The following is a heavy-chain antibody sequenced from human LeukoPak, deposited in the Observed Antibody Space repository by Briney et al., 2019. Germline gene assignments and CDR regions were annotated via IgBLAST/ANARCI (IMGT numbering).Heavy chain of an antibody. V-gene: IGHV3-30-3*01. Sequence: PGGSLRLSCAASGFTFSSYAMHWVRQAPGKGLEWVAVISYDGSNKYYADPVKGRFTISRDNSKNTLYLQMNSLRAEDTAVYYCAKEPTCSTSCYDRVEYFQHWGQGTLVTVSS. CDR3: AKEPTCSTSCYDRVEYFQH. D-gene: IGHD2-2*01. CDR1: GFTFSSYA. CDR2: ISYDGSNK. J-gene: IGHJ1*01.